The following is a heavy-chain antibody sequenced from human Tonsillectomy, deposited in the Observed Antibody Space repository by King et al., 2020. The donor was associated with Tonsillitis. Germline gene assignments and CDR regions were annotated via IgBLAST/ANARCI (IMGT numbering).Heavy chain of an antibody. D-gene: IGHD2-21*01. CDR3: AKKLPGNRDYFDN. Sequence: VQLVESGGGVVRPGGSLRLSCASSGFTFSLYGMHWVRQAPGKGLEWVAYIRYDGRIKYYVDSVKGRFTISRDNSKSTLYLQMCSLRTDDTAVYYCAKKLPGNRDYFDNWGQGTLVTVSS. CDR2: IRYDGRIK. J-gene: IGHJ4*02. CDR1: GFTFSLYG. V-gene: IGHV3-30*02.